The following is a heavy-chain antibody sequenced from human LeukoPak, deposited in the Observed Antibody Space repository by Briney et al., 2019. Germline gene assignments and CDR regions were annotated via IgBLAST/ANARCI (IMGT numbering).Heavy chain of an antibody. Sequence: GGSLRLSCAASGFTFSSYWMHWVRQAPGKGLVWVSRINTDGSSTSYADSVKGRFTISRDNSKNTLYLQMNSLRAEDTAVYYCAKDRGSGSYYPYWGQGTLVTVSS. J-gene: IGHJ4*02. CDR3: AKDRGSGSYYPY. CDR2: INTDGSST. V-gene: IGHV3-74*01. D-gene: IGHD1-26*01. CDR1: GFTFSSYW.